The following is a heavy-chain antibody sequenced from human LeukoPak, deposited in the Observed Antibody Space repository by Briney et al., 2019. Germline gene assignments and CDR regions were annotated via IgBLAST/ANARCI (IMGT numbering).Heavy chain of an antibody. V-gene: IGHV3-30*04. D-gene: IGHD5-18*01. CDR1: GFTFSSYA. Sequence: PGRSLILSCAASGFTFSSYAMHWVRQAPGKGLEWVAVISYDGSNKYYADSVKGGFTISRDNSKNTLYLQMMSLRAEETAVYYCARDVNTANNYYYYGMDVWGQGTTVTVSS. CDR2: ISYDGSNK. CDR3: ARDVNTANNYYYYGMDV. J-gene: IGHJ6*02.